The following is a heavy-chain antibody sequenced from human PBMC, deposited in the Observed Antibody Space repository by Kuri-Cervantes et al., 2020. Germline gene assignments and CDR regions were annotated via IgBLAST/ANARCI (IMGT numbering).Heavy chain of an antibody. D-gene: IGHD6-19*01. CDR3: ASESTAVAGTALWR. V-gene: IGHV4-34*01. Sequence: SQTFSLTCSVYGGSFSGYYWNWIRQRPGKGLEWIGKIYHSGSTNYNPSLKSRVTISVDKSKNQFSLKLSSVTAADTAVYYCASESTAVAGTALWRWGQGTLVTVSS. CDR1: GGSFSGYY. CDR2: IYHSGST. J-gene: IGHJ4*02.